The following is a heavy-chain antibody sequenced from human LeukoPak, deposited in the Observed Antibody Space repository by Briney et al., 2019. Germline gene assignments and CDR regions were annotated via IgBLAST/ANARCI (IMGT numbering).Heavy chain of an antibody. Sequence: VKVSCKASAGTFSSYAISWVRQAPGQGLEWMGGIIPIFGTANYAQKFQGRVTITTDESTSTAYMELSSLRSEDTAVYYCARSNPYSGSSYFDYWGQGTLVTVSS. CDR1: AGTFSSYA. D-gene: IGHD1-26*01. J-gene: IGHJ4*02. CDR2: IIPIFGTA. CDR3: ARSNPYSGSSYFDY. V-gene: IGHV1-69*05.